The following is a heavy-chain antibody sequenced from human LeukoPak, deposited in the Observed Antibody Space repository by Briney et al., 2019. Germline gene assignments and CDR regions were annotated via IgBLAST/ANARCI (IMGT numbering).Heavy chain of an antibody. J-gene: IGHJ3*02. Sequence: PSETLSLTCAVSGGSISSGGYSWSWIRQPPGKGLEWIGYIYHSGSTYYNPSLKSRVTISVDRSKNQFSLKLSSVTAADTAVYYCARAISRNAFDIWGQGTMVTVSS. CDR2: IYHSGST. CDR1: GGSISSGGYS. CDR3: ARAISRNAFDI. D-gene: IGHD2-21*01. V-gene: IGHV4-30-2*01.